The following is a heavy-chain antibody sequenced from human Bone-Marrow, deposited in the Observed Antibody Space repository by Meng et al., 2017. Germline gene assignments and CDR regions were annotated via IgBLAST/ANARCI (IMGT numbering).Heavy chain of an antibody. CDR1: GGSISSIDW. V-gene: IGHV4/OR15-8*02. J-gene: IGHJ4*02. D-gene: IGHD6-19*01. CDR3: ASWIYSCGWQ. Sequence: QGQLQGSGPGSVQPSGTLSLTCVVSGGSISSIDWWSWVRQPPGKGLEWIGEIYHGGDTNYNPSLKSRVTIAIDKSKNQFSLKLSSVTAADTAVYYCASWIYSCGWQWGQGALVTVSS. CDR2: IYHGGDT.